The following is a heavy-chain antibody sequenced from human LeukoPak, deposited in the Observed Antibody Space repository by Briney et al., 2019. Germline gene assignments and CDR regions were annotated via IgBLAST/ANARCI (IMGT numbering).Heavy chain of an antibody. CDR3: ARDLDYSTGFDY. J-gene: IGHJ4*02. Sequence: GESLRLSCATSGFAFSSSTFGSYTMNWVRQAPGKGLEWVSSISSTGIYIYYTDSVKGRFTISRDIANSLLYLQMNSLRADDTAVYYCARDLDYSTGFDYWGQGTLVTVSS. CDR1: GFAFSSSTFGSYT. V-gene: IGHV3-21*01. CDR2: ISSTGIYI. D-gene: IGHD4-11*01.